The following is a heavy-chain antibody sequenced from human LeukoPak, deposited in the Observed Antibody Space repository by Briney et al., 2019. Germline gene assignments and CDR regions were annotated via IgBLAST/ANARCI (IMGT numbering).Heavy chain of an antibody. CDR2: IWYDGSNK. J-gene: IGHJ4*02. CDR3: ARDLEWLLSTWGMPDY. Sequence: LSLTCTVSGGSVSSGSYYWSWGRQAPGKGLEWVADIWYDGSNKYYADSVKGRFTISRDNSKNTLYLQMNSLRAEDTAVYYCARDLEWLLSTWGMPDYWGQGTLVTVSS. D-gene: IGHD3-3*01. V-gene: IGHV3-33*08. CDR1: GGSVSSGSYY.